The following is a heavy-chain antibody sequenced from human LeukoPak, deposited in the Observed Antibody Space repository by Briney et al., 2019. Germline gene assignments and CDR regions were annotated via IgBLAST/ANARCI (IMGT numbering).Heavy chain of an antibody. V-gene: IGHV1-46*01. CDR1: GYTFTSYY. CDR2: INPSGGST. J-gene: IGHJ4*02. D-gene: IGHD3-22*01. Sequence: ASVKLSCKASGYTFTSYYMHWVRQAPGQGLEWMGIINPSGGSTSYAQKFQGRVTMTRDTSTSTVYMELSSLRSEDTAVYYCARAGNSSGYLALLSAYWGQGTLVTVSS. CDR3: ARAGNSSGYLALLSAY.